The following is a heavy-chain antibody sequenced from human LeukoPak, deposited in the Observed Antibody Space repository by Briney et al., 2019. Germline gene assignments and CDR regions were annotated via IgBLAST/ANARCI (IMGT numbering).Heavy chain of an antibody. CDR1: GYTFTGYY. CDR3: ARELEDIVVVPAAIEAHGMDV. CDR2: INPNSGGT. J-gene: IGHJ6*02. Sequence: GASVKVSCKASGYTFTGYYMHWVRQAPGQGLEWMGWINPNSGGTNYAQKFQGRVTMTRDTSISTAYMELSRLRSDDMAVYYCARELEDIVVVPAAIEAHGMDVWGQGTTVTVSS. V-gene: IGHV1-2*02. D-gene: IGHD2-2*01.